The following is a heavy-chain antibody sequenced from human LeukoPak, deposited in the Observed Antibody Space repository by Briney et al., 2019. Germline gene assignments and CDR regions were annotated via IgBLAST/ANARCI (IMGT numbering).Heavy chain of an antibody. D-gene: IGHD3-22*01. CDR1: GGTFSSYA. CDR3: ARETVHYDSSFDY. CDR2: IIPIFGTA. J-gene: IGHJ4*02. Sequence: ASVKVSCKASGGTFSSYAISWVRQAPGQGLEWMGGIIPIFGTANYAQKFQGRVTITTDESTSTAYMELRSLRSDDTAVYYCARETVHYDSSFDYWGQGTLVTVSS. V-gene: IGHV1-69*05.